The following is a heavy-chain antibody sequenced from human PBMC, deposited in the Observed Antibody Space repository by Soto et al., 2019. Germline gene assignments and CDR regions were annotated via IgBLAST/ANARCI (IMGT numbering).Heavy chain of an antibody. V-gene: IGHV4-39*01. CDR2: IYYSGST. CDR1: GGSISSSSYY. Sequence: QLKLQESGPGLVKPSETLSLTCTVSGGSISSSSYYWGWIRQPPGKGLEWIGSIYYSGSTFSNPSLKGRVTISVYTATNQFFLKLSSVTAEDTAVYYCARHGSVWYQKEVYFDYWGKGTLVTVSS. J-gene: IGHJ4*02. CDR3: ARHGSVWYQKEVYFDY. D-gene: IGHD6-19*01.